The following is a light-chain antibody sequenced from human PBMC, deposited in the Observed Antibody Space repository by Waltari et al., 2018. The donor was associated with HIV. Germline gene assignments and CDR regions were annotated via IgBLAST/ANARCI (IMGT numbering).Light chain of an antibody. Sequence: QSALTQPPSASGSPGQSVTISCTGTSSDLGDYDYVSWYQHQPGAAPNLRTYAVLNRPSGVPHPCSGSKSGNTASLTVSGLQAEDEADYYCSSYGGNSNVIFGGGTKLTVL. V-gene: IGLV2-8*01. CDR3: SSYGGNSNVI. CDR1: SSDLGDYDY. CDR2: AVL. J-gene: IGLJ2*01.